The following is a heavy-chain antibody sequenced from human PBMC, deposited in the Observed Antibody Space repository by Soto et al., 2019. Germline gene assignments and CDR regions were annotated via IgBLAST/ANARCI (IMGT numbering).Heavy chain of an antibody. CDR3: AKDQIVMIRGVKNFYGMDA. Sequence: QVQLVESGGGVVQPGRSLRLSCAASGFTFSNYGMHWVRQAPGKGLEWVAFILYDGSDKYFADSVKGRFTVSRDNSKDTLDLQINSLRAEDTAVYYGAKDQIVMIRGVKNFYGMDAWRRGATVNVPS. V-gene: IGHV3-30*18. CDR1: GFTFSNYG. J-gene: IGHJ6*02. D-gene: IGHD3-10*01. CDR2: ILYDGSDK.